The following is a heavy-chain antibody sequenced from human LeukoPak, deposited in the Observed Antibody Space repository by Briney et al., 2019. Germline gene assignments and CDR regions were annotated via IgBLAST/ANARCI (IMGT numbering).Heavy chain of an antibody. CDR1: GFRFNDYY. J-gene: IGHJ5*02. D-gene: IGHD3/OR15-3a*01. CDR2: IRDSGEA. CDR3: ARDRAANQDWVEFDP. V-gene: IGHV3-66*03. Sequence: QTGGPLRLSCAVSGFRFNDYYMSWVRQAPGKGLEWVGLIRDSGEAFYADFARGRFAIYRDEYENTLYLQMNRLRVEDTAVYFCARDRAANQDWVEFDPWGQGTPVIVSS.